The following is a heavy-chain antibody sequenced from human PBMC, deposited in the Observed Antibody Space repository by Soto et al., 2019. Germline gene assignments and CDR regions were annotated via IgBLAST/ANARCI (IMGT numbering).Heavy chain of an antibody. CDR3: ARDSDGGNSGVFDY. D-gene: IGHD2-21*02. Sequence: EVQLVGSGGGLVQPGGSLRLSCAASGFTFSSYSINWVRQAPVKGLEWVSYISSSSSTIYYADSVKGRFTISRDNAKNPLYLQMNSLRDEDTAVYYCARDSDGGNSGVFDYWGQGTLVTVSS. J-gene: IGHJ4*02. CDR1: GFTFSSYS. V-gene: IGHV3-48*02. CDR2: ISSSSSTI.